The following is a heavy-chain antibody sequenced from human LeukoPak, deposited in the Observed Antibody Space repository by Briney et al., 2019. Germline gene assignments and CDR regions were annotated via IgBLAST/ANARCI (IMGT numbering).Heavy chain of an antibody. Sequence: GASVNVSCKASGYTFTHYRLHWVRQAHGQGLEWMGWVNPDSGATNYQQNFQGRVTMTRDTSISTVYMELSRLRSDDTAVYYCAREIWYSDYWGQGTLV. CDR3: AREIWYSDY. CDR2: VNPDSGAT. CDR1: GYTFTHYR. J-gene: IGHJ4*02. V-gene: IGHV1-2*02.